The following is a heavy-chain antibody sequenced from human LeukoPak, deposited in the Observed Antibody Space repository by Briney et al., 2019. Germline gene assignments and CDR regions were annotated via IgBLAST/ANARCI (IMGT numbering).Heavy chain of an antibody. CDR1: GFTFSSYS. V-gene: IGHV3-48*02. D-gene: IGHD1-26*01. Sequence: GGSLRLSCAASGFTFSSYSMNWVRQAPGKGLGWVSHITASGTAMFYADSVKGRFTISRDNAKNSLYLQMNSLRDEDTAVYYCASSGSYRFDYWGQGTLVTVSS. J-gene: IGHJ4*02. CDR2: ITASGTAM. CDR3: ASSGSYRFDY.